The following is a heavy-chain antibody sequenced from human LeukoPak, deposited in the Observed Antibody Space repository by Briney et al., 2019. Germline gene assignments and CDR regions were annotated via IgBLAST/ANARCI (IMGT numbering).Heavy chain of an antibody. Sequence: SETLSLTCAVSGVSISSSSYYWGWIRQPPGKGLEWIGSIYYSGSTYYNPSLKSRVTLSVDTSKNQFSLKQCTVSAPDTGVYICARKGGHSYGVDYCGQGTLVTVSS. V-gene: IGHV4-39*01. CDR3: ARKGGHSYGVDY. CDR1: GVSISSSSYY. CDR2: IYYSGST. J-gene: IGHJ4*02. D-gene: IGHD5-18*01.